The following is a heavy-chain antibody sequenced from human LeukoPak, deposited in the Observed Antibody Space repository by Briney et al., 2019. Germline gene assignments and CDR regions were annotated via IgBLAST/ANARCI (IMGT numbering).Heavy chain of an antibody. V-gene: IGHV3-21*01. CDR3: AKSRADVQDFDY. J-gene: IGHJ4*02. CDR2: ISSSSSYI. D-gene: IGHD1-1*01. Sequence: PGGSLRLSCAASGFTFSSYSMNWVRQAPGKGLEWASSISSSSSYIYYADSVKGRFTISRDNAKNSLYLQMNSLRAEDTAVYYCAKSRADVQDFDYWGQGTLVTVSS. CDR1: GFTFSSYS.